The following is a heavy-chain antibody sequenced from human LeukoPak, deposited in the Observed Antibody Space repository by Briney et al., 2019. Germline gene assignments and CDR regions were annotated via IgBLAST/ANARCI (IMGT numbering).Heavy chain of an antibody. CDR2: ISSSSSYI. V-gene: IGHV3-21*01. CDR3: ARGHSSSWYHDAFDI. D-gene: IGHD6-13*01. J-gene: IGHJ3*02. Sequence: GGSLRLSCAASGFTFSSYSMNWVRQAPGKGLEWVSSISSSSSYIYYADSVKGRFTISRDNAKNSLYLQMNSLRAEDTAVYYCARGHSSSWYHDAFDIRGQGTMVTVSS. CDR1: GFTFSSYS.